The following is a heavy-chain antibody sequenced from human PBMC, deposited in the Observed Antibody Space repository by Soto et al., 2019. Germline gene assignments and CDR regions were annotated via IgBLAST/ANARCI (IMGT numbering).Heavy chain of an antibody. CDR3: ATGGEFFDY. CDR1: GFTFSSYT. Sequence: GGSLRLSCAASGFTFSSYTLNWVRQAPGKGLEWVLSITSSSGYIYYADSVKGRFTISRDNAKNSLYLQMNSLRAEDTAVYFCATGGEFFDYWGQETLVTVSS. CDR2: ITSSSGYI. J-gene: IGHJ4*02. D-gene: IGHD3-10*01. V-gene: IGHV3-21*01.